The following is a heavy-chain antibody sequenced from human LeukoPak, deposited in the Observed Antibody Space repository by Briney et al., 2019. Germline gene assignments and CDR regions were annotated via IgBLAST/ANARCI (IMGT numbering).Heavy chain of an antibody. CDR2: IHASGTT. CDR1: GGSLSSNY. J-gene: IGHJ4*02. CDR3: ARDARQELLAGGFDF. D-gene: IGHD3-10*01. Sequence: SETLSLTCTISGGSLSSNYWSWIRQPAGKGLEWIGRIHASGTTNYDPSLKRRLTMSVDTSKNQFSLKLKSVTAVDTAVYYCARDARQELLAGGFDFWGQGALVTVSS. V-gene: IGHV4-4*07.